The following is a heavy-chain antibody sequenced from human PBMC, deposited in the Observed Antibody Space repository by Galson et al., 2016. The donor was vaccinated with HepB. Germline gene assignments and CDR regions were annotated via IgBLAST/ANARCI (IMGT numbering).Heavy chain of an antibody. CDR2: IHYSGST. D-gene: IGHD1-26*01. Sequence: LRLSCAASGFTFSSYSMNWIRQHPGKGLEWIGYIHYSGSTFYNPSLQSRLTISLDTSKSQFSLNLTSVTAADTAVYYCARSDSGTYEGCWGQGTLVTVSS. CDR3: ARSDSGTYEGC. CDR1: GFTFSSYS. J-gene: IGHJ4*02. V-gene: IGHV4-31*02.